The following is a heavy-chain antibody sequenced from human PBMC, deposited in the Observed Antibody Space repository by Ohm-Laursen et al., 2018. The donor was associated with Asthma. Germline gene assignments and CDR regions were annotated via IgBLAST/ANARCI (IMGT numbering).Heavy chain of an antibody. V-gene: IGHV1-2*06. Sequence: ASVKVSCKASGYTFTGYYMHWVRQAPGQGLEWMGRINPNSGGTNYAQKFQGRVTMTRDTSISTAYMELSRLRSDDTAVYYCARDLYCSSTSCYAGYYYYGMDVWGQETTVTVSS. CDR2: INPNSGGT. J-gene: IGHJ6*02. CDR3: ARDLYCSSTSCYAGYYYYGMDV. CDR1: GYTFTGYY. D-gene: IGHD2-2*01.